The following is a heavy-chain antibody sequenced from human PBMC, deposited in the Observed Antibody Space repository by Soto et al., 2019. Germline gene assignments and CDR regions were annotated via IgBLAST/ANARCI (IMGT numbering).Heavy chain of an antibody. CDR3: ARSIRGPRRFNGMDV. CDR1: GFSLTSPGMC. CDR2: IERDDDDK. Sequence: SGPTLVNTTETLTLTCTFSGFSLTSPGMCVSWIRQSPGKALEWLALIERDDDDKYYSTSLKTRLTISKDTRKNQVVLTMANMEPADTATYYCARSIRGPRRFNGMDVWGQGTTVTVSS. D-gene: IGHD1-20*01. V-gene: IGHV2-70*13. J-gene: IGHJ6*02.